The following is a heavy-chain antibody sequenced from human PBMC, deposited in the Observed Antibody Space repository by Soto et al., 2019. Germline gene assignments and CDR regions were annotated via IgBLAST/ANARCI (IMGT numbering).Heavy chain of an antibody. CDR3: ARLWSGGSCYSSTLVY. V-gene: IGHV4-34*01. CDR1: GGSFSGYY. CDR2: INHSGST. D-gene: IGHD2-15*01. J-gene: IGHJ4*02. Sequence: SETLSLTCAVYGGSFSGYYWSWIRQPPGKGLEWIGEINHSGSTNYNPSLKSRVTISVDTSKNQFSLKLSSVTAADTAVYYCARLWSGGSCYSSTLVYWGQGPLVTVAS.